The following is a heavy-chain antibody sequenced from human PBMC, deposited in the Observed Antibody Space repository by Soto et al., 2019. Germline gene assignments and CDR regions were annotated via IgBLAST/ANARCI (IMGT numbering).Heavy chain of an antibody. CDR3: AKDRGQQWKGFQH. CDR2: ISYDGSNK. Sequence: QVQLVESGGGVVQPGRSLRLSCAASGFTFSSYGMHWVRQAPGKGLEWVAVISYDGSNKYYADSLKGRFTISRDNSKNTLYLQMNSLRAEDTAVYYCAKDRGQQWKGFQHWGQGTLVTV. J-gene: IGHJ1*01. D-gene: IGHD6-19*01. CDR1: GFTFSSYG. V-gene: IGHV3-30*18.